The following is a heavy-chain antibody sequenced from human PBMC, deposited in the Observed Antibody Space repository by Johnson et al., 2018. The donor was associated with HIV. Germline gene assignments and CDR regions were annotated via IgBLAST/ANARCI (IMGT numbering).Heavy chain of an antibody. V-gene: IGHV3-9*01. CDR1: GFTFSSCA. Sequence: VQLVESGGALVQPGGSLRLSCAASGFTFSSCAMTWVRQAPGKGPEWVSGIRWNSGSIGYADSVKGRFTISSDNAKNSLYLQMNSLRAEDTALYYCANEQYSGSYSDAFAIWGQGTMVTVSS. J-gene: IGHJ3*02. CDR2: IRWNSGSI. D-gene: IGHD1-26*01. CDR3: ANEQYSGSYSDAFAI.